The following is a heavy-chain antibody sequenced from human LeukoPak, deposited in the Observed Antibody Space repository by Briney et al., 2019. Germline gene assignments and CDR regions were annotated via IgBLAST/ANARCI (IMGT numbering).Heavy chain of an antibody. V-gene: IGHV4-30-4*07. Sequence: SETLSLTCAVSGGSISSGGYSWRWLRQPPGKGLEWIGYIYYSGSTYYNPSLKSRVTISVDTSKNQFSLKLGSVTAADTAVYYCARTTGYSYGLVQTNYYYMDVWGKGTTVTISS. CDR1: GGSISSGGYS. CDR3: ARTTGYSYGLVQTNYYYMDV. D-gene: IGHD5-18*01. CDR2: IYYSGST. J-gene: IGHJ6*03.